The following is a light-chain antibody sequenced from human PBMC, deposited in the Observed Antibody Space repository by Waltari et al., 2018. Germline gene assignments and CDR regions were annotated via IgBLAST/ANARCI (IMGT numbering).Light chain of an antibody. V-gene: IGLV1-47*01. CDR3: AAWDDSLSGWV. Sequence: QSVLTQPPSASGTPGPRVTISCSGSNSNLGRNFVYWYQQLPGTAPKLLLYRNNERPSGVPDRFSGSKSGTSASLAISGLRSEDEADYYCAAWDDSLSGWVFGGGTKLTVL. J-gene: IGLJ3*02. CDR2: RNN. CDR1: NSNLGRNF.